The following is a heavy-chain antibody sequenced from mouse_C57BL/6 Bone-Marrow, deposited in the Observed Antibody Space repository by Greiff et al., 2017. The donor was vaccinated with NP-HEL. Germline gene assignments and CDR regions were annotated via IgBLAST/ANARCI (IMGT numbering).Heavy chain of an antibody. Sequence: VKLVESGAELAKPGASVKLSCKASGYTFTSYWMHWVKQRPGQGLEWIGYINPSSGYTTYNQKFKDKATLTADKSSSTAYMQLSSLTYEDSAVYSCAHLPYGWYFDVWGTGTTVTVSS. V-gene: IGHV1-7*01. D-gene: IGHD2-10*02. CDR2: INPSSGYT. J-gene: IGHJ1*03. CDR3: AHLPYGWYFDV. CDR1: GYTFTSYW.